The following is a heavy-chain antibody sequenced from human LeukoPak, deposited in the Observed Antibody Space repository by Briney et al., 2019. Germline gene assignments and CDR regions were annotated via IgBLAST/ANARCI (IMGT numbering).Heavy chain of an antibody. D-gene: IGHD4-11*01. V-gene: IGHV7-4-1*02. Sequence: ASVKVSCKASGYTFTSYAMNWVRQAPGQGLEWMGWINTNTGNPTYAQGFTGRFVFSLDTSVSTAYLQISSLKAEDTAVYYCARGGRDYSNYLYYYYYMDVWGKGTTVTVSS. J-gene: IGHJ6*03. CDR2: INTNTGNP. CDR3: ARGGRDYSNYLYYYYYMDV. CDR1: GYTFTSYA.